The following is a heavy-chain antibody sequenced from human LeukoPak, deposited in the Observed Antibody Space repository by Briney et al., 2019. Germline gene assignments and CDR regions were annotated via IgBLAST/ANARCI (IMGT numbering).Heavy chain of an antibody. J-gene: IGHJ4*02. CDR3: ARDGLGGTMVRGVMGY. CDR2: INPNSGGT. Sequence: ASVKVSCKASGYTFTGYYMHWVRQAPGQGLEWMGWINPNSGGTNYAQKFQGRVTMTRDTSISTAYMELSRLRSDDTAVYYCARDGLGGTMVRGVMGYWGQGTLVTVSS. CDR1: GYTFTGYY. D-gene: IGHD3-10*01. V-gene: IGHV1-2*02.